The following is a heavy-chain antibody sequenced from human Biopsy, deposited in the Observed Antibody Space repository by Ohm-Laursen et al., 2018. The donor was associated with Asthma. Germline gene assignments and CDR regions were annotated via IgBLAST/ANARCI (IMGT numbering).Heavy chain of an antibody. CDR3: VRGSSSWHHGPFHYYYGLDI. Sequence: PGTLSLTCSLSSGSGGYMRSGNYYWGWIRQPPGKGLEWIGSIYYSGTTYYNPSLESRVIVSADTSKNQFSLKLTSVTAADTAVYYCVRGSSSWHHGPFHYYYGLDIWGQGTTATVSS. V-gene: IGHV4-39*01. CDR2: IYYSGTT. J-gene: IGHJ6*02. D-gene: IGHD6-13*01. CDR1: SGSGGYMRSGNYY.